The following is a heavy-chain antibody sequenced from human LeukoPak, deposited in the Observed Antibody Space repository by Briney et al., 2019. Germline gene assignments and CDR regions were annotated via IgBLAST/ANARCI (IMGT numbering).Heavy chain of an antibody. CDR3: ARVEYCSSTSCPPSSYYGMDV. D-gene: IGHD2-2*01. CDR1: GGTFSSYA. CDR2: IIPIFGTA. V-gene: IGHV1-69*13. Sequence: ASVKVSCKASGGTFSSYAISWVRQAPGQGLEWMGGIIPIFGTANYAQKFQGRVTITADESTSTAYMELSSLRSEDTAVYYCARVEYCSSTSCPPSSYYGMDVWGQGTTVTVSS. J-gene: IGHJ6*02.